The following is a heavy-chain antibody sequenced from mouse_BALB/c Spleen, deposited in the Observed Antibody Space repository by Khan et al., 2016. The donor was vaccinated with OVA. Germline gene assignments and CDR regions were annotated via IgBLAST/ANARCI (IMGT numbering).Heavy chain of an antibody. CDR2: IFPGGGYT. V-gene: IGHV1-63*02. CDR1: GYTFTNYW. CDR3: ARGGAARATWDYFDY. D-gene: IGHD3-1*01. J-gene: IGHJ2*01. Sequence: QVQLQQSGAELVRPGTSLTMSCKAAGYTFTNYWVGWVKQRPGHGLEWIGDIFPGGGYTNYNEKFKGQATLTADTSSSPVFMQLSILTSEDSAIYYCARGGAARATWDYFDYWGQGTTLTVSS.